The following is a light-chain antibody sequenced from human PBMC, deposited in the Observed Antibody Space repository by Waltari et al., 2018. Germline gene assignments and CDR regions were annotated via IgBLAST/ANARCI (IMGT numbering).Light chain of an antibody. J-gene: IGLJ3*02. CDR1: SIRSKS. CDR2: EDS. CDR3: QVWDDTDGHPV. V-gene: IGLV3-21*02. Sequence: SSVLSQPPLVSVAPGQTATITCGGDSIRSKSVHWYQHKPGQAPVLVVYEDSDRPSGIPDRFSGSNSGNTATLSISGVEVGDEADYSCQVWDDTDGHPVFGGGTKLTVL.